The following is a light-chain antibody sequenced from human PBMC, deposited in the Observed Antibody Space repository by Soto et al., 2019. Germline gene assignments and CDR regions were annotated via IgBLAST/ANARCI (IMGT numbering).Light chain of an antibody. J-gene: IGLJ1*01. V-gene: IGLV2-14*01. Sequence: QSALTQPASVSGSPGQSITISCTGTSSDVGGYNYVSWYQQHPGKAPKLMIYEVSYRPSGVSNRFSASKSGNTASLTISGLQAEDEAAYYCSSYTTSSTYVFGTGTKVTVL. CDR1: SSDVGGYNY. CDR2: EVS. CDR3: SSYTTSSTYV.